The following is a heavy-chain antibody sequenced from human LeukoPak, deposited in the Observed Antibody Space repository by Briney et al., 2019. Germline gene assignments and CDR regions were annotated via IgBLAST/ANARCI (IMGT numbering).Heavy chain of an antibody. CDR3: AKDFYGAKSLFDY. CDR1: GFTFSSYG. V-gene: IGHV3-30*02. Sequence: GGSLRLSCAASGFTFSSYGMHWVRQAPGKVLEWVAFIRYDGSNKYYADSVKGRFTISRDNSKNTLYLQMNSLRAEDTAVYYCAKDFYGAKSLFDYWGQGTLVTV. CDR2: IRYDGSNK. D-gene: IGHD4-17*01. J-gene: IGHJ4*02.